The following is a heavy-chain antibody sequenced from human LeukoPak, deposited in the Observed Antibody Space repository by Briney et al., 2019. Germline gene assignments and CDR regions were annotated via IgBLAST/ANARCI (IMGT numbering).Heavy chain of an antibody. Sequence: GGSLRLSCAASGFTFSSYSMSWVRQAPGKGLEWVSGINTSGGTTYYADSVKGRFTISRDNSKNTLYLQMNSLRADDTAAYYCAKDPPTVMANAFHIWGQGTMVTVSS. V-gene: IGHV3-23*01. CDR1: GFTFSSYS. D-gene: IGHD5-18*01. CDR3: AKDPPTVMANAFHI. CDR2: INTSGGTT. J-gene: IGHJ3*02.